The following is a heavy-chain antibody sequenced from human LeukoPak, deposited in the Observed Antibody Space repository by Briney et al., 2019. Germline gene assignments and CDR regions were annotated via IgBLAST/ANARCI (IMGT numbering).Heavy chain of an antibody. J-gene: IGHJ4*02. CDR3: ARKNTYGGNPHPLDY. CDR1: GYTFTGYY. V-gene: IGHV1-2*02. Sequence: ASVKVSCKASGYTFTGYYMHWVRQAPGQGLEWMGWINPNSGGTNYAQKFQGRVTMTRDTSISTAYMELSRLRSDDTAVYYCARKNTYGGNPHPLDYWGQGTLVTVSS. CDR2: INPNSGGT. D-gene: IGHD4-23*01.